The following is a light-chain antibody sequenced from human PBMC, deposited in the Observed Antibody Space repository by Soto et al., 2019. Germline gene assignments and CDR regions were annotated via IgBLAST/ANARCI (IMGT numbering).Light chain of an antibody. CDR3: QQYGSTVA. J-gene: IGKJ1*01. V-gene: IGKV3-20*01. Sequence: EIVLTQSPGTLSLSPGERATLSCRASQSVSYYLAWYQQKPGQAPRLLIYDASSRATGVPDRFSGSGSGTDCTLTISSLEPEDFAVYYCQQYGSTVAFGQGTKVEIK. CDR2: DAS. CDR1: QSVSYY.